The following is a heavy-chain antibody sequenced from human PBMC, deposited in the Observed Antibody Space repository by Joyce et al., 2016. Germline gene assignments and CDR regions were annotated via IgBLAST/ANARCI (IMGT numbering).Heavy chain of an antibody. Sequence: EVQLVESGGGLVKPGGSLRLSCAAAGFTFSSYSMSGVRQAQGKGREWVSSLSSSSSYIKYTDSVKGRFTISRDNAKNSLYLQMNSLRVEDTAVYYCARSSYTNGIFDYWGQGTLVTVSS. J-gene: IGHJ4*02. CDR1: GFTFSSYS. CDR3: ARSSYTNGIFDY. CDR2: LSSSSSYI. D-gene: IGHD2-8*01. V-gene: IGHV3-21*01.